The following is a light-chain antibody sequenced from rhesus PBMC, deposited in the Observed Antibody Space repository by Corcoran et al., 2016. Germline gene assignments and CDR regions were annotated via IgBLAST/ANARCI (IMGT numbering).Light chain of an antibody. CDR3: QHYYDNPPT. CDR1: QNIYSN. J-gene: IGKJ1*01. CDR2: AAS. Sequence: DIQMTQSPSALSASVGDRVTISCRASQNIYSNLAWYQQKPGKAPKLLIYAASSLQTGLPSLFSGIGSGTDFTLTISSLQPEDSAAYYCQHYYDNPPTFGQGTKVEIK. V-gene: IGKV1S12*01.